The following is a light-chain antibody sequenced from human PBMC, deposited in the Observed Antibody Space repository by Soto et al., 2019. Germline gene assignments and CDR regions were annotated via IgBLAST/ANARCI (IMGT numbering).Light chain of an antibody. J-gene: IGKJ2*01. V-gene: IGKV3-15*01. CDR3: QQYNNWPPRYT. CDR1: QSVSNK. Sequence: EIMMTQSPATLSVSPGERATISCRASQSVSNKLAWYQQQPGRAPRLLIYGASTRATGIPARFSGSGSGTEFTLNISSLQSEDFAVYYCQQYNNWPPRYTFGQGTKLEIK. CDR2: GAS.